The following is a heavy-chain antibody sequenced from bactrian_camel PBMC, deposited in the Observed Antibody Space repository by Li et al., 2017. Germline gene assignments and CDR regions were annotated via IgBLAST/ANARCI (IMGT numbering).Heavy chain of an antibody. V-gene: IGHV3S35*01. D-gene: IGHD4*01. Sequence: VQLVESGGGLVQPGGSLRLSCAASGFTFGTKAMTWVRQAPGKGLEWVSWISDDGVTTAYGDAVKGRFTISRDNAKNTVYLHMNSLKTEDTATYYCAFLTYTDYAGHRGQGTQVTVS. CDR1: GFTFGTKA. CDR2: ISDDGVTT. CDR3: AFLTYTDYAGH. J-gene: IGHJ4*01.